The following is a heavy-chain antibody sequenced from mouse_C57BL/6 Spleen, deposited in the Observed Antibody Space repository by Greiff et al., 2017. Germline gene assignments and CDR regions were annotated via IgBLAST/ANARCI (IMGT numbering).Heavy chain of an antibody. J-gene: IGHJ3*01. Sequence: VQLQQPGAELVRPGSSVKLSCKASGYTFTSSWMHWVKQRPIQGLEWIGNIDPSDSETHYNQKFKDKATLTVDKSSSPAYMQLSSLTSEDAAVYYCARDGGLGFAYWGQGTLVTVSA. CDR2: IDPSDSET. CDR1: GYTFTSSW. D-gene: IGHD2-4*01. V-gene: IGHV1-52*01. CDR3: ARDGGLGFAY.